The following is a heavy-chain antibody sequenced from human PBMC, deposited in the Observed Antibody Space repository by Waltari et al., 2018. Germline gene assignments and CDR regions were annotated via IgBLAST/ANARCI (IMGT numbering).Heavy chain of an antibody. V-gene: IGHV3-66*01. CDR2: IYSAGGT. D-gene: IGHD4-17*01. CDR3: ARAPGFGDYHYDY. J-gene: IGHJ4*02. Sequence: EVQLVESGGGLVEPGGSLRLSCGLSGFTVRHNYLRWVRQAAGKGLEWVSVIYSAGGTYYADSVKDRFIISRDNSENTLYLQMNSLRVEDTAMYYCARAPGFGDYHYDYWGQGTLVTVSS. CDR1: GFTVRHNY.